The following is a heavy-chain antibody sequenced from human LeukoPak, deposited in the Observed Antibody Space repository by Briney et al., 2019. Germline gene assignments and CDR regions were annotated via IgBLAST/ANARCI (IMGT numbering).Heavy chain of an antibody. J-gene: IGHJ4*02. CDR2: IYSGGST. CDR3: ARVGGGYSYGHRFDY. D-gene: IGHD5-18*01. CDR1: GFTFSSYA. Sequence: GGSLRLSCAASGFTFSSYAMSWVRQAPGKGLEWVSVIYSGGSTYYADSVKGRFTISRDNSKNTLYLQMNSLRAEDTAVYYCARVGGGYSYGHRFDYWGQGTLVTVSS. V-gene: IGHV3-53*01.